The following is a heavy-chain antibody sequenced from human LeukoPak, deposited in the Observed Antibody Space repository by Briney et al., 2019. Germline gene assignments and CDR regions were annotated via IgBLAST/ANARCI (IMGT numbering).Heavy chain of an antibody. Sequence: SETLSLTCTVSGGSISSGGYYWNWIRQHPGKGLEWIGYIYYSGSTYYNLSLKSRVTISVDTSKNQFSLKLSSVTAADTAVYYCARERRFPARYYGMDVWGQGTTVTVSS. CDR2: IYYSGST. V-gene: IGHV4-31*03. CDR1: GGSISSGGYY. CDR3: ARERRFPARYYGMDV. D-gene: IGHD3-10*01. J-gene: IGHJ6*02.